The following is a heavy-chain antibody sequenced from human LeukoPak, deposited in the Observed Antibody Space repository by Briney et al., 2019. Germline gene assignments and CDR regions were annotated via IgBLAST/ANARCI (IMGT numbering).Heavy chain of an antibody. CDR1: GFTVSSNY. Sequence: GGSLRLSCAVSGFTVSSNYMSWVRQAPGKGLEWVSVLYSGGNTYYADSVKGRFTISRDNSKNTLYLQMNSLRAEDTAVYYCARDSSGPHSYDSWGQGTLVTVSS. V-gene: IGHV3-53*01. CDR3: ARDSSGPHSYDS. J-gene: IGHJ4*02. CDR2: LYSGGNT. D-gene: IGHD6-19*01.